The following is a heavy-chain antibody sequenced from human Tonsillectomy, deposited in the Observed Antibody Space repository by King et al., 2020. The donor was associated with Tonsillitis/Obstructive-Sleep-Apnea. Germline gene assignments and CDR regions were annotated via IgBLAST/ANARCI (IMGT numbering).Heavy chain of an antibody. CDR3: ARGGYCSSTSCYSVAFDI. V-gene: IGHV3-74*01. J-gene: IGHJ3*02. D-gene: IGHD2-2*01. CDR2: INNDGTIT. Sequence: VQLVESGGGLVQPGGSLRLSCAASGFTFSSYWIHWVRQAPGKGLVWVSRINNDGTITSYADSVKGRFTITRDNAKNTVYLQVNSLRAEDTAVYYCARGGYCSSTSCYSVAFDIWGQGTMVTVSS. CDR1: GFTFSSYW.